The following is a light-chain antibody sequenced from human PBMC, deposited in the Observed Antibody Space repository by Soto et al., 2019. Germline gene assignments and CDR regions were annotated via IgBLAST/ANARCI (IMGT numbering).Light chain of an antibody. Sequence: QSVLTQPPSVSGAPGQRVTISCTGSSSNIGAGYDVHWYQHLPGTAPKLLIYGNSNRPSGVPDRFSGSKSGTSASLAITGLQAEDEADYYCQSYDSSLFYVFGTGTKLTVL. CDR3: QSYDSSLFYV. CDR1: SSNIGAGYD. V-gene: IGLV1-40*01. J-gene: IGLJ1*01. CDR2: GNS.